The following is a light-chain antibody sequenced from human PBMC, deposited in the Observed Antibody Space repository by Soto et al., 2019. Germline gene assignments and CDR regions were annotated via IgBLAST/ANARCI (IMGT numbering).Light chain of an antibody. J-gene: IGLJ2*01. Sequence: QSALTQPPSASGYPGQSVTISCTGTSRDVGAYNYVSWYQQHPGKAPKVIIYDVNKRPSGVPDRFSGSKSGITASLTVSGLQTEDEADYYCGSHAGSSAVFGGGTKLTVL. CDR2: DVN. CDR3: GSHAGSSAV. V-gene: IGLV2-8*01. CDR1: SRDVGAYNY.